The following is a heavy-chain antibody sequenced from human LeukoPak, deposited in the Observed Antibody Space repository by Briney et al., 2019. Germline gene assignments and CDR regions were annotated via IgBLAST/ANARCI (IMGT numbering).Heavy chain of an antibody. V-gene: IGHV3-23*01. Sequence: GGSLRLSCAASGFTFSSYAMSWVRQAPGKGLEWVSAISGSGGSSYYADSVRGRFTISRDNSKNALYLQMNSLRAEDTAVYYCAKDENPRPRNYFQHWGQGTLVTVSS. CDR2: ISGSGGSS. J-gene: IGHJ1*01. D-gene: IGHD2/OR15-2a*01. CDR1: GFTFSSYA. CDR3: AKDENPRPRNYFQH.